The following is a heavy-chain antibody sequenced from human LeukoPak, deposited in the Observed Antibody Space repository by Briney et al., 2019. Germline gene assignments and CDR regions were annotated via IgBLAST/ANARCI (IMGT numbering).Heavy chain of an antibody. V-gene: IGHV1-69*13. CDR2: IIPIFGTA. CDR3: AGAYCSGGSCNLPPVDY. Sequence: EASVKVSCKASGGTFSSYAISWVRQAPGQGLEWMGGIIPIFGTANYAQKFQGRVTITADESTSTAYMELSSLRSEDTAVYYCAGAYCSGGSCNLPPVDYWGQEPWSPSPQ. CDR1: GGTFSSYA. J-gene: IGHJ4*01. D-gene: IGHD2-15*01.